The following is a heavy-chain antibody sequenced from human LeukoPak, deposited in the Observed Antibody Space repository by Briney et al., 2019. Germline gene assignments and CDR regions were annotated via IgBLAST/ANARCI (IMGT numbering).Heavy chain of an antibody. V-gene: IGHV3-23*01. CDR2: LSGSGGST. Sequence: PGGSLRLSCAASGFTFSSYEMNWVRQAPGKGLEWVSSLSGSGGSTYYADSVKGRFTISRDNSKNTLYLQMNSLRVEDTAVYYCAKARGTDYGDYVIFDYWGQGTLVTVSS. CDR3: AKARGTDYGDYVIFDY. J-gene: IGHJ4*02. D-gene: IGHD4-17*01. CDR1: GFTFSSYE.